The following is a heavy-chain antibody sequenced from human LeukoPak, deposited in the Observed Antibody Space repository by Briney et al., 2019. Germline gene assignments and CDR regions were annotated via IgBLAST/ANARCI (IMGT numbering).Heavy chain of an antibody. Sequence: ASVKVSCKASGYTFTSYAMNWVRQAPGQGLEWVGWINTNTGNPTYAQGFTGRFVFSLDTSASTAYLQISSLKAEDTAVYYCARGTYYYDSSGPLESGMDVWGQGTTVTVSS. V-gene: IGHV7-4-1*02. CDR3: ARGTYYYDSSGPLESGMDV. CDR1: GYTFTSYA. D-gene: IGHD3-22*01. J-gene: IGHJ6*02. CDR2: INTNTGNP.